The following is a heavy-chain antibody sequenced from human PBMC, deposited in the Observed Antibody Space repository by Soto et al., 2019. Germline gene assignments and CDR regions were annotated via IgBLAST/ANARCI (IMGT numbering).Heavy chain of an antibody. CDR3: ARWEQWLALDH. D-gene: IGHD6-19*01. J-gene: IGHJ4*02. CDR2: IHNSGST. V-gene: IGHV4-59*01. CDR1: GGSLSNYY. Sequence: SETLSLTCAVSGGSLSNYYWSWIRHPPGKGLEWIGYIHNSGSTNYNPSLKSRVTISADTSKNQFSLKVTSLTSADTAVYYCARWEQWLALDHWGLGIPVTVS.